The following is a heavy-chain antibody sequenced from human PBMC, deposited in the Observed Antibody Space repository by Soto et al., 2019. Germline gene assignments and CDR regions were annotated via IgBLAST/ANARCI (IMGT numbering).Heavy chain of an antibody. CDR2: ISYDGSNK. D-gene: IGHD5-18*01. CDR3: ARAWIQLWLTFDY. Sequence: GGSLRLSCSASGFTLSSYAMHWVRQAPGKGLEWVAVISYDGSNKYYADSVKGRFTISRDNSKNTLYLQMNSLRAEDTAVYYCARAWIQLWLTFDYWGQGTLVTVSS. CDR1: GFTLSSYA. J-gene: IGHJ4*02. V-gene: IGHV3-30-3*01.